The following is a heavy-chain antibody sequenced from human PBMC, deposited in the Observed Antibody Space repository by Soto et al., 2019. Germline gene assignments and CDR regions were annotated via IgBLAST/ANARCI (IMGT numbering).Heavy chain of an antibody. J-gene: IGHJ5*02. CDR1: GFTFSSYS. D-gene: IGHD2-15*01. CDR3: ARDNLYCSGGSCYSENWFDP. CDR2: ISSSSSTI. Sequence: GGSLRLSCAASGFTFSSYSMNWVRQAPGKGLEWVSYISSSSSTIYYADSVKGRFTISRDNAKNSLYLQMNSLRAEDTAVYYCARDNLYCSGGSCYSENWFDPWGQGTLVTVSS. V-gene: IGHV3-48*01.